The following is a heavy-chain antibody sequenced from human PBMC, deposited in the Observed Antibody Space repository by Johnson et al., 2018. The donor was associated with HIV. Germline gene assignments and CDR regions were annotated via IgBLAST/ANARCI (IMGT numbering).Heavy chain of an antibody. D-gene: IGHD1-14*01. V-gene: IGHV3-20*04. CDR1: GFTYDDYG. CDR3: TTSLPWSLDAFDI. Sequence: VQLVESGGGVVRPGGSLRLSCEASGFTYDDYGMSWVRQAPGKGLEWVSGINWNGGRPGYADSVKGRFTISRDNAENSLYLQMNSLKTEDTAVYYCTTSLPWSLDAFDIWGQGTMVTVSS. J-gene: IGHJ3*02. CDR2: INWNGGRP.